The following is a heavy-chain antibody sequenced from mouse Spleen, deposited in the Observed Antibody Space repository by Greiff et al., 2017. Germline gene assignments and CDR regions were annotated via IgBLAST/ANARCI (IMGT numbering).Heavy chain of an antibody. CDR3: ARARTLYYFDY. J-gene: IGHJ2*01. CDR2: ISYDGSN. V-gene: IGHV3-6*01. Sequence: ESGPGLVKPSQSLSLTCSVTGYSITSGYYWNWIRQFPGNKLEWMGYISYDGSNNYNPSLKNRISITRDTSKNQFFLKLNSVTTEDTATYYCARARTLYYFDYWGQGTTLTVSS. D-gene: IGHD6-1*01. CDR1: GYSITSGYY.